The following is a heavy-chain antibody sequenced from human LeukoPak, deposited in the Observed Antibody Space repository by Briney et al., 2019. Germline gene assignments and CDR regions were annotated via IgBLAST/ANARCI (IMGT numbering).Heavy chain of an antibody. D-gene: IGHD6-13*01. V-gene: IGHV4-4*07. CDR2: IYTSGST. J-gene: IGHJ4*02. CDR1: GGSISSYY. Sequence: SETLSLTCTVSGGSISSYYWSWIRQPAGKGLEWIGRIYTSGSTNYNPSLKSRVTMSVDTSKNQFSLKLSSVTAEDTAVYYCAKDGSTGGYSSSWYYWGQGTLVTVSS. CDR3: AKDGSTGGYSSSWYY.